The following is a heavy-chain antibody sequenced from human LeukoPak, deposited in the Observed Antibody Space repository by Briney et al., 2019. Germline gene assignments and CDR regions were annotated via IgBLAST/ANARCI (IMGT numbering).Heavy chain of an antibody. Sequence: GGSLRLSCAASGFTFSDYYMSWIRQAPGKGLQWVSYISSGSSYTNYVDSVKGRFTISRDNAKNSLYLQMNSLRAEDTAAYYCARDLVRGTSDYWGQGTLVTVSS. CDR1: GFTFSDYY. V-gene: IGHV3-11*06. D-gene: IGHD3-10*01. J-gene: IGHJ4*02. CDR2: ISSGSSYT. CDR3: ARDLVRGTSDY.